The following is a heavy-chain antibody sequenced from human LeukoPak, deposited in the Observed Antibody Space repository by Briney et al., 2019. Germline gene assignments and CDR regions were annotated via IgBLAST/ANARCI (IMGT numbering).Heavy chain of an antibody. Sequence: GGSLRLSCEGSGFTFSSYGMNWVRQAPGKGLEWVSFISRRSDDINYADFVKGRFTISRDNAKNSLYLQMTSLRAEDTAVYYCASYLGYCSGGSCVDYWGQGTLVTVSS. D-gene: IGHD2-15*01. J-gene: IGHJ4*02. CDR1: GFTFSSYG. CDR2: ISRRSDDI. CDR3: ASYLGYCSGGSCVDY. V-gene: IGHV3-21*05.